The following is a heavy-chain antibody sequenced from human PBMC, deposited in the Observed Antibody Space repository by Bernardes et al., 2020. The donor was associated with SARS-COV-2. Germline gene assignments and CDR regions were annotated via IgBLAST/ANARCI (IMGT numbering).Heavy chain of an antibody. CDR3: ARGCGNTCYRWFDP. CDR2: ISSTSVYT. CDR1: GFTFNRYS. D-gene: IGHD2-2*01. J-gene: IGHJ5*02. Sequence: GSVRLSCSASGFTFNRYSMIWVRQAPGKALEWVSSISSTSVYTYYAESSRGRFTISRDNAKNSLYLQLNSLTAEDTAVYYCARGCGNTCYRWFDPWGQGTLVTVSS. V-gene: IGHV3-21*01.